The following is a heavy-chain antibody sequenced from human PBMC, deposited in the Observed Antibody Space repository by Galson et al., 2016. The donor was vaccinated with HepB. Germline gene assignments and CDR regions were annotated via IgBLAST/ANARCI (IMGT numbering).Heavy chain of an antibody. CDR3: AKGRWDFDS. CDR1: GFTFYG. J-gene: IGHJ4*02. CDR2: IWYDGSHK. D-gene: IGHD5-24*01. Sequence: SLRLSCAASGFTFYGMHWVRPAPGKGLEWVAVIWYDGSHKYYADSVKGRFTISRDNSKNTLYLQMHSLRGEDTAVYYCAKGRWDFDSWGQGTLVTVSS. V-gene: IGHV3-33*06.